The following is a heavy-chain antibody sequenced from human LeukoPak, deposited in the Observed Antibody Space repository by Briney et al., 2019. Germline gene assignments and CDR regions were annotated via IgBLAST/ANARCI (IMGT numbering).Heavy chain of an antibody. J-gene: IGHJ4*02. D-gene: IGHD3-22*01. Sequence: SQTLSLTCTVSGGSISSGDYYWSWIRQPPGKGLEWIGYIYYSGSTYYNPSLKSRATISVDTSKNQFSLKLSSVTAADTAVYYCARDPQRSYYYDSSGFEGDYWGQGTLVTVSS. V-gene: IGHV4-30-4*01. CDR3: ARDPQRSYYYDSSGFEGDY. CDR1: GGSISSGDYY. CDR2: IYYSGST.